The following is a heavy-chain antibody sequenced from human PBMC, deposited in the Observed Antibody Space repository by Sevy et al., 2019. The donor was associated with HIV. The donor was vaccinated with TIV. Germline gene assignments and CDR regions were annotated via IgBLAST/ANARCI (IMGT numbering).Heavy chain of an antibody. CDR3: ARGIAAPNYYYYGMDV. J-gene: IGHJ6*02. CDR1: GFTFSSYG. V-gene: IGHV3-33*01. Sequence: GGSLRLSCAASGFTFSSYGMHWVRQAPGKGLEWVAVIWYEGSNKYYADSVKGGFTISRDNSKNTLYLQMNSLRAEDTAVYYCARGIAAPNYYYYGMDVWGQGTTVTVSS. D-gene: IGHD6-13*01. CDR2: IWYEGSNK.